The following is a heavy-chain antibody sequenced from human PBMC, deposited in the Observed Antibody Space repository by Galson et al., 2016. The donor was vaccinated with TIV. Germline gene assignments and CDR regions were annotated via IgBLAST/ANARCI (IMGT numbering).Heavy chain of an antibody. CDR3: AGVMRYEDYWYFDL. J-gene: IGHJ2*01. D-gene: IGHD5-12*01. Sequence: SETLSLTCTFSGDSMTSYYWTWIRQSAGKGLEWIGRVFSSGSTNYNSSLKSRVTMSVDTSKNQFSLRLNSVTAADTAVYYCAGVMRYEDYWYFDLWGRGTLVTVSS. CDR1: GDSMTSYY. V-gene: IGHV4-4*07. CDR2: VFSSGST.